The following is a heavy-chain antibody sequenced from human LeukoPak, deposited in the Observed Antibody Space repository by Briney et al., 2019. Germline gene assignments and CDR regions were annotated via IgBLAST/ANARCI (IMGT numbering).Heavy chain of an antibody. CDR3: ASLYYYDSPKLFDP. Sequence: ASVKVPCKASGYTFTGYYMHWVRQAPGQGLEWMGWINPNSGGTNYAQKFQGRVTMTRDTSISTAYMELSRLRSDDTAVYYCASLYYYDSPKLFDPWGQGTLVTVSS. D-gene: IGHD3-22*01. CDR2: INPNSGGT. CDR1: GYTFTGYY. V-gene: IGHV1-2*02. J-gene: IGHJ5*02.